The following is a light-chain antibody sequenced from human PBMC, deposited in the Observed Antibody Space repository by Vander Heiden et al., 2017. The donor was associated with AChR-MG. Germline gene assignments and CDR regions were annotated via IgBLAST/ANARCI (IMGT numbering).Light chain of an antibody. CDR3: AAWDDSLSGRV. CDR2: RNN. CDR1: SSNIGSNY. Sequence: QSVLTQPPSASGTPGQRVTISCSGSSSNIGSNYVYWYQQLPGTAPKLLIYRNNQRPSAAPDRFSGSKSGTSASLAISGLRSEDEADYYCAAWDDSLSGRVFGGGTKLTVL. V-gene: IGLV1-47*01. J-gene: IGLJ3*02.